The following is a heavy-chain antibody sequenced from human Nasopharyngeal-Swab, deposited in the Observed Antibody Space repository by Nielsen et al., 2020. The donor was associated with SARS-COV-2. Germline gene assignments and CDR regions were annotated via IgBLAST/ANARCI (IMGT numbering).Heavy chain of an antibody. V-gene: IGHV3-48*03. CDR3: ARDKARYNWNLSLGWYFDL. CDR1: GFTFSSYE. CDR2: ISSSGSTI. D-gene: IGHD1-20*01. Sequence: GASLQISCAASGFTFSSYEMNWVRQAPGKGLEWVSYISSSGSTIYYADSVKGRFTISRDNAKNSLYLQMNSLRAEDTAVYYCARDKARYNWNLSLGWYFDLWGRGTLVTVSS. J-gene: IGHJ2*01.